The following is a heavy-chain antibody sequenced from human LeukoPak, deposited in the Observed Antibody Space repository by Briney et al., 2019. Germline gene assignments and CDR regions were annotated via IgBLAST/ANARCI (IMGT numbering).Heavy chain of an antibody. CDR1: GFTFSSYG. D-gene: IGHD6-13*01. Sequence: PGGSLRLSCAASGFTFSSYGMNWVRQAPGKGLEWVAAVSGVGYSTYYADSVKGRFTVSRYNSKNTLYLQMNSLRAEDTAVYYCAKDRLAAAGTFDYWGQGTLVTVSS. V-gene: IGHV3-23*01. CDR3: AKDRLAAAGTFDY. J-gene: IGHJ4*02. CDR2: VSGVGYST.